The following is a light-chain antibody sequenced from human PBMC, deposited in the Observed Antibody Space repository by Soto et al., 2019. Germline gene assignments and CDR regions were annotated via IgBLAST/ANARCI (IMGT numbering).Light chain of an antibody. V-gene: IGLV1-44*01. J-gene: IGLJ3*02. CDR2: RNN. CDR1: SSNLGDNT. CDR3: ATWDDSLNGPV. Sequence: QHVLTQPPSAYGTPGQRVTISCSRSSSNLGDNTVNWYQQLTGTAPKLLIYRNNRRPSEVPDRFSGSKSGTSASLAISGLQSDDEADYYCATWDDSLNGPVFGGGTKVTV.